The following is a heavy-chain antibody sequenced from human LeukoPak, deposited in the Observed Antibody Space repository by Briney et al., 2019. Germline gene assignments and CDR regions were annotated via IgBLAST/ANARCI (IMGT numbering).Heavy chain of an antibody. Sequence: SDTLSLTCSVSGCSISGFYWSWIRQPPGKGLEWIGYIWHSGSTNYHPSLKSRVTISIDTSKTQFSLKLTSVTAADTAMYYCASASSAWPYYFNFWGQGSLVAVSS. CDR2: IWHSGST. CDR1: GCSISGFY. J-gene: IGHJ4*02. V-gene: IGHV4-59*07. D-gene: IGHD1-26*01. CDR3: ASASSAWPYYFNF.